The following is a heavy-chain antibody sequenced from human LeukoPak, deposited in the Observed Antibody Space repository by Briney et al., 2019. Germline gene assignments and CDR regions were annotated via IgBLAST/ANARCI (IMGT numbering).Heavy chain of an antibody. D-gene: IGHD3-16*01. CDR1: GFTFSSRG. J-gene: IGHJ1*01. CDR3: AKDDAWGRYKD. V-gene: IGHV3-23*01. Sequence: RPGGSLRLSCAASGFTFSSRGMNWVRQAPGKGLEWVSGISPSGGITYYTDSVRGRFTISRDNSKNTVSLQMNSLRGEDTAVYYCAKDDAWGRYKDWGQGTLVTVSS. CDR2: ISPSGGIT.